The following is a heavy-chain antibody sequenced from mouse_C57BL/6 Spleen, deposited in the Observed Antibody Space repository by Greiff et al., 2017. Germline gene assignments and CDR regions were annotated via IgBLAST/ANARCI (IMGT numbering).Heavy chain of an antibody. CDR3: TSITTVVAPGFAY. J-gene: IGHJ3*01. Sequence: VQLQQSGAELVRPGASVKLSCTASGFNIKDYYMHWVKQRPEQGLEWIGRIDPEDGDTEYAPKFQGKATMTADTSSNTAYLQLSSLTSEDTAVYYCTSITTVVAPGFAYWGQGTLVTVSA. CDR2: IDPEDGDT. CDR1: GFNIKDYY. V-gene: IGHV14-1*01. D-gene: IGHD1-1*01.